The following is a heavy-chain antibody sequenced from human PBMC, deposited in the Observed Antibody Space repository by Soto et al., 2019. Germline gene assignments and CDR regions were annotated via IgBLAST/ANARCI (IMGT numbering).Heavy chain of an antibody. J-gene: IGHJ6*02. CDR1: GGTFSSYA. Sequence: SVKVTCKASGGTFSSYAISWVRQAPGQGLEWMGGIIPIFGTANYAQKFQGRVTITADESTSTAYMELSNLRSEDTAVYYCARGTIFGVVIAGRYYYYGMDVWGQGTTVTVSS. D-gene: IGHD3-3*01. V-gene: IGHV1-69*13. CDR3: ARGTIFGVVIAGRYYYYGMDV. CDR2: IIPIFGTA.